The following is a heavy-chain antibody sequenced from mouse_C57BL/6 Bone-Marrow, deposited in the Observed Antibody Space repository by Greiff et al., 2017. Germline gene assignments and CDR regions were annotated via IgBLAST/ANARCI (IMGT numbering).Heavy chain of an antibody. Sequence: QVQLQQSGAELVKPGASVKLSCKASGYTFTSYWMHWVKQRPGQGLEWIGMIHPNSGSTNYNEKFKSKATLTVDKSSSTAYMQLSSLTSEDSAVYYGASRIYYDYDDYAMDYWGQGTSVTVSS. D-gene: IGHD2-4*01. J-gene: IGHJ4*01. CDR1: GYTFTSYW. V-gene: IGHV1-64*01. CDR3: ASRIYYDYDDYAMDY. CDR2: IHPNSGST.